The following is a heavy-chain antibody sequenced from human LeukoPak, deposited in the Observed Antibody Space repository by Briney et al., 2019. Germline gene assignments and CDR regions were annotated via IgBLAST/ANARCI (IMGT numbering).Heavy chain of an antibody. D-gene: IGHD3-16*01. CDR1: GGSISSGGYY. V-gene: IGHV4-30-2*01. CDR3: ARGGTPRRGYYYCMDV. J-gene: IGHJ6*03. CDR2: IYHSGST. Sequence: SETLSLTCTVSGGSISSGGYYWSWVRQPPGKGLEWIGYIYHSGSTYYNPSLKSRVTISVDRSKNQFSLKLSSVTAADTAVYYCARGGTPRRGYYYCMDVWGKGTTVTVSS.